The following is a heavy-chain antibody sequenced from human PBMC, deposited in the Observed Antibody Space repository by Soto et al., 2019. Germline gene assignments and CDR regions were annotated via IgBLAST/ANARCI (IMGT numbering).Heavy chain of an antibody. CDR3: ARERIMTTVAYYYYYGMDV. J-gene: IGHJ6*02. D-gene: IGHD4-17*01. V-gene: IGHV1-69*13. CDR2: IIPIFGTA. CDR1: GGTFSSYA. Sequence: ASVKVSCKASGGTFSSYAISWVRQAPGQGLEWMGGIIPIFGTANYAQKFQGRVTITADESTSTAYMELSSLRSEGTAVYYCARERIMTTVAYYYYYGMDVWGQGTTVTVSS.